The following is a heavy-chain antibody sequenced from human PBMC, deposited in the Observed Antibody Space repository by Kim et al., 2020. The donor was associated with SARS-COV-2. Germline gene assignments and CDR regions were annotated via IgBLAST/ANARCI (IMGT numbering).Heavy chain of an antibody. D-gene: IGHD3-22*01. CDR2: INHSGYA. J-gene: IGHJ4*02. Sequence: SETLSLTCAVYGGSFNDYSWSWIRLPPGKGLEWIGEINHSGYAKYNLSLKSRITISVDTSKNQFSLKLTSVTAADTAVYYCARGVSSYDMIVVVITAQTYYFDYWSQGTQVTVSS. CDR3: ARGVSSYDMIVVVITAQTYYFDY. V-gene: IGHV4-34*01. CDR1: GGSFNDYS.